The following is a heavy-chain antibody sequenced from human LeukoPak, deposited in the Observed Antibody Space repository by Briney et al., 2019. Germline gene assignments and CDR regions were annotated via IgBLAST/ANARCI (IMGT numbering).Heavy chain of an antibody. V-gene: IGHV3-21*06. J-gene: IGHJ6*03. D-gene: IGHD6-13*01. CDR3: ASDKTAQLDNYYYYMDV. CDR2: ISGGRIYI. CDR1: GFTFSSST. Sequence: KAGGSLRLSCAASGFTFSSSTMNWVRQAPGKGLEWVSSISGGRIYIYYADSVKGRFTISRDNGKNSLYLQMNSLRAEDTAVYYCASDKTAQLDNYYYYMDVWGKGTTVTISS.